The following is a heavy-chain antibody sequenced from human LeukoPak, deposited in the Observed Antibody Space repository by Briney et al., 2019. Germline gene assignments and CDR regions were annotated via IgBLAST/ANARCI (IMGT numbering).Heavy chain of an antibody. CDR2: IYHSGST. J-gene: IGHJ3*02. V-gene: IGHV4-30-2*01. Sequence: SETLSLTCAVSGGSISSGGYSWSWIRQPPGKGLEWIGYIYHSGSTYYNPSLKSRVTISVDRSKNQFSLKLSSVTAADTAVYYCARASSSGHYASGAFDIWGQGTMVTVSS. CDR1: GGSISSGGYS. D-gene: IGHD3-22*01. CDR3: ARASSSGHYASGAFDI.